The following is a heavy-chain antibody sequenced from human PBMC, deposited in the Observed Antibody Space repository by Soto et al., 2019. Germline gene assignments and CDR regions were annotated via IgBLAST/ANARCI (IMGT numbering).Heavy chain of an antibody. Sequence: GGSLRLSCAASGFTFSSYGMHWVRQAPGKGLEWVAVIWYDGSNKYYADSVKGRFTISRDNSKNTLYLQMNSLRAEDTAVYYCAREGKLLPTPIYWGQGTLVTVSS. CDR3: AREGKLLPTPIY. D-gene: IGHD2-15*01. CDR2: IWYDGSNK. CDR1: GFTFSSYG. V-gene: IGHV3-33*01. J-gene: IGHJ4*02.